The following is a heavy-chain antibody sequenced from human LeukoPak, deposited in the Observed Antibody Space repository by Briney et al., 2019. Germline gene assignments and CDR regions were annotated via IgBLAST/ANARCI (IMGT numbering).Heavy chain of an antibody. CDR3: AGSEDATWFDP. D-gene: IGHD3-10*01. CDR2: IIPIFGIA. CDR1: VGTCSSYA. J-gene: IGHJ5*02. Sequence: GASVKVSCKASVGTCSSYAISWVRQAPGQGLEWMGRIIPIFGIANYAQKFQGRVTITADKSTSTAYMELSSLRSEDTAVYYCAGSEDATWFDPWGQGTLVTVSS. V-gene: IGHV1-69*04.